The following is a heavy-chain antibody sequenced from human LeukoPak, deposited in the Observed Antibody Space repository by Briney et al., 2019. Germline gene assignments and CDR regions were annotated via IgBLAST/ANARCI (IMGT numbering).Heavy chain of an antibody. V-gene: IGHV1-24*01. J-gene: IGHJ4*02. CDR1: GKTLSDLS. D-gene: IGHD5-18*01. Sequence: ASVKVSCKVSGKTLSDLSIHWLRQPPGKGLEWLGGSDPEDGERIYAQMFQGRVTMTEDTSIDTAYMELSSLRSEDTAVYYCVTGFTTMAVDYFGYWGQGTLVTVSP. CDR3: VTGFTTMAVDYFGY. CDR2: SDPEDGER.